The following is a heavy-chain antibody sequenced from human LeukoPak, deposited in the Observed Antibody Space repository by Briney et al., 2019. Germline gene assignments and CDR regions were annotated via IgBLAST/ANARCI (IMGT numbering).Heavy chain of an antibody. CDR2: INPNSGGT. CDR1: GHTFTGYY. CDR3: ARDQINGDSSYNWFDP. D-gene: IGHD4-17*01. Sequence: GASVKVSCKASGHTFTGYYMHWVRQAPGQGLEWMGWINPNSGGTNYAQKFQGRVTMTRDTSISTAYMELRRLRSDDTAVYYCARDQINGDSSYNWFDPWGQGTLVTVSS. J-gene: IGHJ5*02. V-gene: IGHV1-2*02.